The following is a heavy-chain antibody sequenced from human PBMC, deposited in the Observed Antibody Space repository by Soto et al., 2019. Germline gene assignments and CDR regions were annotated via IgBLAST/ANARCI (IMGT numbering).Heavy chain of an antibody. D-gene: IGHD4-4*01. J-gene: IGHJ4*02. CDR2: ISFDGSIK. CDR1: GFTFSHYG. Sequence: VQLVESGGGVVQPGRSLRLSCAASGFTFSHYGMEWVRQAPGKGLEWVASISFDGSIKHYSDSVQGRFSISRDNYRGTLSLQMNSLGAEDTAMYYCAKDDSEYSNYWSSFDYWGQGALVAVSS. CDR3: AKDDSEYSNYWSSFDY. V-gene: IGHV3-30*18.